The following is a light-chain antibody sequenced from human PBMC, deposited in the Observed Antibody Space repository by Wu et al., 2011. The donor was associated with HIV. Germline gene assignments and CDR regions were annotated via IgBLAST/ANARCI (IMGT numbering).Light chain of an antibody. Sequence: TQSPGTLSLSPGERATLSCRASQSVGSTYLAWYQQKPGQAPRLLIYGASSRATGIPDRFSASGSETDFTLSISNLEPEDFAVYYCQQFGSTPYSFGQGTKLEIK. CDR3: QQFGSTPYS. CDR2: GAS. J-gene: IGKJ2*03. V-gene: IGKV3-20*01. CDR1: QSVGSTY.